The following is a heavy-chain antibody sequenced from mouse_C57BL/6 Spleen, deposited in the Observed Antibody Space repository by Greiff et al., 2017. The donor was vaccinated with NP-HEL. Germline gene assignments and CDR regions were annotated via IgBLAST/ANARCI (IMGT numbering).Heavy chain of an antibody. CDR2: IYPGDGDT. J-gene: IGHJ2*01. V-gene: IGHV1-82*01. CDR1: GYAFSSSW. CDR3: ASGGYFDY. Sequence: VKLQESGPELVKPGASVKISCKASGYAFSSSWMNWVKQRPGKGLEWIGRIYPGDGDTNYNGKFKGKATLTADKSSSTAYMQLSSLTSEDSAVYFCASGGYFDYWGQGTTLTVSS.